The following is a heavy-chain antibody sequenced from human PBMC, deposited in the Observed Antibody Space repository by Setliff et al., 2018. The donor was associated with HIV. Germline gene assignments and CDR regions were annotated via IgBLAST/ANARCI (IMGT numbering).Heavy chain of an antibody. V-gene: IGHV4-59*11. J-gene: IGHJ4*02. D-gene: IGHD5-12*01. CDR2: IYYSGST. CDR1: GGSISSHY. CDR3: AREVEEVEMATIGLDY. Sequence: PSETLSLICTVSGGSISSHYWSWIRQPPGKGLEWIGSIYYSGSTNYNPSLKSRVTISVDTSKNQFSLKLSSVTAADTAVYYCAREVEEVEMATIGLDYWGRGTLVTVSS.